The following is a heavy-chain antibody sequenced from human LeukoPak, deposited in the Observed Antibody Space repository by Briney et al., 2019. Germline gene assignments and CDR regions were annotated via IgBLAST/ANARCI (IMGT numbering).Heavy chain of an antibody. CDR1: GFIFSSYS. J-gene: IGHJ4*02. CDR3: ARDDR. CDR2: ISYDENNK. Sequence: PGRSLRLSCAAYGFIFSSYSMHWVRQAPGKGLEWVAVISYDENNKYYADSVQGRFTISRDNSKSTLSLQMNSLRADDTGVYYCARDDRWGQGTLVTVSS. V-gene: IGHV3-30*04.